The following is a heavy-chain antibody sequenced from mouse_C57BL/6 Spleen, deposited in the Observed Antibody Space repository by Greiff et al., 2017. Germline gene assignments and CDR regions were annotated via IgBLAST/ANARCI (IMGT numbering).Heavy chain of an antibody. CDR3: ARHLDGYYEYFDV. Sequence: EVMLVESGGDLVKPGGSLKLSCAASGFTFSSYGMSWVRQTPDKRLEWVATISSGGSYTYYPDSVKGRFTISRDNAKNTLYLQMSSLKSEDTAMYYCARHLDGYYEYFDVWGTGTTVTVSS. J-gene: IGHJ1*03. D-gene: IGHD2-3*01. V-gene: IGHV5-6*01. CDR2: ISSGGSYT. CDR1: GFTFSSYG.